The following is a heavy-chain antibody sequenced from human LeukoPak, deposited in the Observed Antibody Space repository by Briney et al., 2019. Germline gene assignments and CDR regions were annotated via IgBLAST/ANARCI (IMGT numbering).Heavy chain of an antibody. Sequence: GGSLRLSCAASGFTVSSNYMSWVRQAPGKGLEWVSVVYSGGSTYYADSVKGRFTVSRDNSKNTLFLQMNSLRAEDTAVYYCAKDGGLWVSAHWGDSWGRGTLVTVSS. CDR2: VYSGGST. V-gene: IGHV3-53*01. J-gene: IGHJ4*02. CDR3: AKDGGLWVSAHWGDS. D-gene: IGHD7-27*01. CDR1: GFTVSSNY.